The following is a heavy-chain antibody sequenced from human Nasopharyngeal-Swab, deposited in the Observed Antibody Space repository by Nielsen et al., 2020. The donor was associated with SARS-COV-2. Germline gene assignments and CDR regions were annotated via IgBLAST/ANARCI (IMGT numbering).Heavy chain of an antibody. J-gene: IGHJ4*02. V-gene: IGHV3-48*03. CDR2: ISSSGSTI. D-gene: IGHD1-26*01. CDR3: ASVGWERGYFDY. CDR1: GFTFSSYE. Sequence: GGSLRLSCAASGFTFSSYEMNWVRQAPGKGLEWVSYISSSGSTIYYADSVKGRFTISRDNAKNSLYLQMNSLRAEDTAVYYCASVGWERGYFDYWGQGTLVTVSS.